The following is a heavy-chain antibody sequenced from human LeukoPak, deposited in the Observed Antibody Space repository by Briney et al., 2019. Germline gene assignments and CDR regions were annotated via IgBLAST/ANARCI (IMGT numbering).Heavy chain of an antibody. J-gene: IGHJ4*02. CDR1: GFTFSSSD. D-gene: IGHD2-15*01. Sequence: GGSLRLSCAASGFTFSSSDMSWVRQAPGIGLEWVSSIRHSDSNTYYADSVMGRFTISRDNSKNTLYLQMNSLSAEDTAVYYCAKDSSGGFDYWGQGTLVTVSS. CDR2: IRHSDSNT. CDR3: AKDSSGGFDY. V-gene: IGHV3-23*05.